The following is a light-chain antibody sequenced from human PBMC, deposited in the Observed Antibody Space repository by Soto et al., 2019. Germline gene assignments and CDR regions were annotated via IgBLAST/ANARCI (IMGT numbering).Light chain of an antibody. J-gene: IGKJ4*01. Sequence: DIQLTQSPSFLSASVGGRVTITCRASQGVSSYLAWYQQEPGKAPKLLIYGASTLQSGVPSRFSGSGSGTEFTLTISRLQPEDFATYYCQQLNINPFTFGGGTTVEIK. CDR3: QQLNINPFT. CDR2: GAS. V-gene: IGKV1-9*01. CDR1: QGVSSY.